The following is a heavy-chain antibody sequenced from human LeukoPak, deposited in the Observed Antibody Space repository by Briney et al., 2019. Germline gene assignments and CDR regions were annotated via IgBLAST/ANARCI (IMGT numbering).Heavy chain of an antibody. CDR3: ARSTRIAAAPSSYAFDI. J-gene: IGHJ3*02. CDR1: GFTFSSYS. V-gene: IGHV3-21*01. D-gene: IGHD6-13*01. Sequence: GGSLRLSCAASGFTFSSYSMNWVRQAPGKGLEWVSSISSSSSYIYYADSVKGRFTISRDNAKNSLYLQMNSLRAEDTAVCYCARSTRIAAAPSSYAFDIWGQGTMVTVSS. CDR2: ISSSSSYI.